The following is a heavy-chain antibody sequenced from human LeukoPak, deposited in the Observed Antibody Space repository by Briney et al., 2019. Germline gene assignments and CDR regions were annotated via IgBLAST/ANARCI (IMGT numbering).Heavy chain of an antibody. V-gene: IGHV1-2*02. J-gene: IGHJ6*02. CDR2: INPNSGGT. Sequence: ASVKVSCKASGYTFTGYYMRWVRQAPGQGLEWMGWINPNSGGTNYAQKFQGRVTMTRDTSISTAYMELSRLRSDDTAVYYCARELPTYGRYYYGMDVWGQGTTVTVSS. CDR1: GYTFTGYY. CDR3: ARELPTYGRYYYGMDV. D-gene: IGHD2-21*01.